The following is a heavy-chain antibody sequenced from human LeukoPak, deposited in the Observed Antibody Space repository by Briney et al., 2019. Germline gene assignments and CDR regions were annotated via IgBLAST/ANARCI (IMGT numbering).Heavy chain of an antibody. V-gene: IGHV4-59*01. CDR1: ADSMNNYY. CDR3: ARAARYFNWLPDTHYFDY. D-gene: IGHD3-9*01. CDR2: IYYSGST. Sequence: SGTLSLTCSVFADSMNNYYWNWIRQPPGKGLEWIGYIYYSGSTNYNPSLKSRVTISVDTSKNQFSLKLSSVTAADTAVYYCARAARYFNWLPDTHYFDYWGQGTLVTVSS. J-gene: IGHJ4*02.